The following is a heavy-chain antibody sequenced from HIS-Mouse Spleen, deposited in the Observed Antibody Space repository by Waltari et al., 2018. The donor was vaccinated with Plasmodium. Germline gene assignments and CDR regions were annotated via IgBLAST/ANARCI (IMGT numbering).Heavy chain of an antibody. Sequence: QVQLVQSGAEVKKPGASVKVSCKASGYTFTGYYMHWVRQAPGQGLEWMGWINPNSGGKNNEQNFQGRGTMTRDTSISTAYMELSRLRSDDTAVYYCARVLGYKAAAGTFVEYFQHWGQGTLVTVSS. D-gene: IGHD6-13*01. CDR2: INPNSGGK. CDR3: ARVLGYKAAAGTFVEYFQH. J-gene: IGHJ1*01. CDR1: GYTFTGYY. V-gene: IGHV1-2*02.